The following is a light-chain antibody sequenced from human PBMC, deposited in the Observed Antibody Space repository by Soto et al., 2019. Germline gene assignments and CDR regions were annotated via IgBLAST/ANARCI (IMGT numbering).Light chain of an antibody. CDR1: SSNIGSNT. CDR2: SNN. CDR3: AAWDDSLNGHVV. Sequence: QSVLTHPPSASGTPGQRVTISCSGSSSNIGSNTVNWYQQLPGTAPKLLIYSNNQRPSGVPDRFSGSKSGTSASLAISGLQSEDEADYYCAAWDDSLNGHVVFGGGTKVTVL. J-gene: IGLJ2*01. V-gene: IGLV1-44*01.